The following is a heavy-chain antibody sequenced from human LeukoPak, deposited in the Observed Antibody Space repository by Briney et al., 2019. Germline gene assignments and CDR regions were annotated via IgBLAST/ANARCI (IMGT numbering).Heavy chain of an antibody. V-gene: IGHV3-30*18. Sequence: GGSLRLSCAASGFTFSSYGMHWVRQAPGKGLEWVAVISYDGSNKYYADSVKGRFTISRDNSKDTLYLQMNSLRAEDTAVYYCAKGRGHGTRDAFDIWGQGTMVTVSS. D-gene: IGHD1-14*01. CDR2: ISYDGSNK. CDR3: AKGRGHGTRDAFDI. CDR1: GFTFSSYG. J-gene: IGHJ3*02.